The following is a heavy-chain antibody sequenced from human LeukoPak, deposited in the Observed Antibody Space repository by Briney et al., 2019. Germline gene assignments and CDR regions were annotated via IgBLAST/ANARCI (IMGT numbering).Heavy chain of an antibody. Sequence: SETLSLTCTVSGGSISSYYWSWIRQPPGKGLEWIGYIYYSGSTNYNPSLKSRVTISVDTSKNQFSLKLSSVTAADTAVYYCARDGGIAVAGEYYFDYWGQGTLVTVSS. CDR3: ARDGGIAVAGEYYFDY. D-gene: IGHD6-19*01. CDR2: IYYSGST. J-gene: IGHJ4*02. CDR1: GGSISSYY. V-gene: IGHV4-59*01.